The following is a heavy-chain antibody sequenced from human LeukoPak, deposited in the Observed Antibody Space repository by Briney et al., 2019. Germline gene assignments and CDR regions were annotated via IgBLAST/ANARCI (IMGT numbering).Heavy chain of an antibody. CDR3: ARQLGGSGSY. Sequence: GGSLRLSCAASGFTFNNYWMSWVRQAPGKGLEWVANIKQDGSEIYYVDSVKGRFTISRDNTKDSVYLQMNSLRAEDTAVYYCARQLGGSGSYWGQGTLVTVSS. V-gene: IGHV3-7*01. CDR1: GFTFNNYW. CDR2: IKQDGSEI. D-gene: IGHD3-10*01. J-gene: IGHJ4*02.